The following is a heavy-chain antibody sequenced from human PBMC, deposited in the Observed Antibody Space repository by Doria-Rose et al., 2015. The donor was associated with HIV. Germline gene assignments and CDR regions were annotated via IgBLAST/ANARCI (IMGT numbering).Heavy chain of an antibody. CDR1: GYTFSAYA. CDR2: LNVGNGDT. J-gene: IGHJ4*02. CDR3: ARIHSLSSSSLGH. Sequence: QVQLVQSGAEVKKPGASVTVSCKTSGYTFSAYAIHWVRQAPGQRLEWMGWLNVGNGDTRYSRKFQDRVTITSDTSANTGYMALSSLRSEATAVYYCARIHSLSSSSLGHWGQGTLVTVSS. D-gene: IGHD6-13*01. V-gene: IGHV1-3*01.